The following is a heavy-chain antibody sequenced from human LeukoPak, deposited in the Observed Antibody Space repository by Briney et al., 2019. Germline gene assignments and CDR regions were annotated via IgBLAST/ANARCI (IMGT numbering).Heavy chain of an antibody. J-gene: IGHJ4*02. CDR1: GFTFSAYW. V-gene: IGHV3-7*01. Sequence: GGPLRLSCAASGFTFSAYWMSWVRQAPGKGLEWVANIKDDGSDKYYVDSVKGRFTISRDNAKNSLYLQMNSLRDDDTAVYYCARAAGGTSRDYWGQGTLVAVSS. D-gene: IGHD1-26*01. CDR3: ARAAGGTSRDY. CDR2: IKDDGSDK.